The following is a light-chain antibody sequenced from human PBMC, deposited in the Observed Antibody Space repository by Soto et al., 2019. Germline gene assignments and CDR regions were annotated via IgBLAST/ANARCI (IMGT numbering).Light chain of an antibody. CDR3: QQYGASPIYT. Sequence: EIVLTQSPGTLSLSPGERATLSCRASQSVSSTYLAWYQQKPGQPPRLLIFGASNRAAGTPDRFSGSGSGTEFTLTISRLEPEDFAVYYCQQYGASPIYTFGQGTKLEI. CDR1: QSVSSTY. CDR2: GAS. J-gene: IGKJ2*01. V-gene: IGKV3-20*01.